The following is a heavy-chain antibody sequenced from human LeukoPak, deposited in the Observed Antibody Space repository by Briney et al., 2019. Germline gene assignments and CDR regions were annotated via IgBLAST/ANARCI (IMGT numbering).Heavy chain of an antibody. J-gene: IGHJ4*02. V-gene: IGHV3-33*06. Sequence: PGRSLTLSCAASEFTFTTYGMHWVRQAPGKGLEWVAFIYYDGSNIYYADYVKGRFTISRDISKNTLYLQMNSLRAEDTAVYYCAKDRPIFKDWGQGTQVTVSS. CDR1: EFTFTTYG. CDR3: AKDRPIFKD. CDR2: IYYDGSNI.